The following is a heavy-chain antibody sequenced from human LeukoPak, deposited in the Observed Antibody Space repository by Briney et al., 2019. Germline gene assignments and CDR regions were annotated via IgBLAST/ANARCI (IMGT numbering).Heavy chain of an antibody. D-gene: IGHD3-10*01. CDR2: IYYSGST. J-gene: IGHJ3*02. CDR3: AAGGSGSYPYDAFDI. CDR1: GFSFSTHS. V-gene: IGHV4-59*11. Sequence: PGGSLRLSCTASGFSFSTHSMTWVRQGPGKGLEWIGYIYYSGSTNYNPSLKSRVTISVDTSKNQFSLKLSSVTAADTAVYYCAAGGSGSYPYDAFDIWGQGTMVTVSS.